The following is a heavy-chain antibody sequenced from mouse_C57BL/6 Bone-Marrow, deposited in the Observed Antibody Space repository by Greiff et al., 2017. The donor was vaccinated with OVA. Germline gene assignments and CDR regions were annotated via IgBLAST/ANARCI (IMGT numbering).Heavy chain of an antibody. J-gene: IGHJ3*01. CDR1: GFTFSDYY. CDR3: ARLSDYDGRFAY. Sequence: DVMLVESGGGLVQPGGSLKLSCAASGFTFSDYYMYWVRQTPEKRLEWVAYISNGGGSTYYPDTVKGRFTISRDNAKNTLYLQMSRLKSEDTAMYYCARLSDYDGRFAYWGQGTLVTVSA. D-gene: IGHD2-4*01. V-gene: IGHV5-12*01. CDR2: ISNGGGST.